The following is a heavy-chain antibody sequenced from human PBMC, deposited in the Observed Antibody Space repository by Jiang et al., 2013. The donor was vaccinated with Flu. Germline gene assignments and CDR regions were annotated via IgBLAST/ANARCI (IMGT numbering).Heavy chain of an antibody. D-gene: IGHD3-3*01. J-gene: IGHJ6*02. Sequence: VQLLESGGGVVQPGRSLRLSCAASGFTFSSYGMHWVRQAPGKGLEWVAVIWYDGSNKYYADSVKGRFTISRDNSKNTLYLQMNSLRAEDTAVYYCARDQTIFGTGLSMDVWGQGTTVTVSS. CDR2: IWYDGSNK. V-gene: IGHV3-33*01. CDR1: GFTFSSYG. CDR3: ARDQTIFGTGLSMDV.